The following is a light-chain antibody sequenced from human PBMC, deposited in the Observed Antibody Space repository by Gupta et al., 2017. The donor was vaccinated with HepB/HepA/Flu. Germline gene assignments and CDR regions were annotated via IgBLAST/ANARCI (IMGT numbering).Light chain of an antibody. Sequence: AIRMTQSPSSFSASTGDRVTITCLASQAITTYLAWYQQKPGSPPKLLIYGGSALEGGVPSRFSGRGSGTDFTLTISSLQSEDFATYYCQQYYNNPWTFGQGTTVDIK. CDR2: GGS. CDR3: QQYYNNPWT. CDR1: QAITTY. V-gene: IGKV1-8*01. J-gene: IGKJ1*01.